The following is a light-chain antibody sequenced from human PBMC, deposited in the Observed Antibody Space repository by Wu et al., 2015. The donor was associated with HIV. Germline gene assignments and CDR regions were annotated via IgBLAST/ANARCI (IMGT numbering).Light chain of an antibody. CDR1: QNVNNY. J-gene: IGKJ2*01. CDR2: TAF. CDR3: QQYYGFPYT. V-gene: IGKV1-5*03. Sequence: DIQMTQSPSTLSASVGDRVTITCRASQNVNNYLAWYQQSPGKVPKLLIFTAFSLESGVPSRFSGSASGTEFTLTISSLQPDDFATYYCQQYYGFPYTFGQGTKVEIK.